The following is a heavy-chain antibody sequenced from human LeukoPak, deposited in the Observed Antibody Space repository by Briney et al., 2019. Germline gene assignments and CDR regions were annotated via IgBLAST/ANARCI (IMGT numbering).Heavy chain of an antibody. CDR2: ISSSSSYI. CDR3: AKDSSSSDYYYYMGV. Sequence: RGSLRLSCAASGFTFSSYWMSWVRQAPGKGLEWVSSISSSSSYIYYADSVKGRFTISRDNAKNSLYLQMNSLRAEDTAVYYCAKDSSSSDYYYYMGVWGKGTTVTVSS. V-gene: IGHV3-21*01. J-gene: IGHJ6*03. D-gene: IGHD6-6*01. CDR1: GFTFSSYW.